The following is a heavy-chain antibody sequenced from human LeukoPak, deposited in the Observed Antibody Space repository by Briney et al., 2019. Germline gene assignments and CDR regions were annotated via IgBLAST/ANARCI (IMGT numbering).Heavy chain of an antibody. Sequence: PSQTLSLTCTVSGGPMSSGTYYWSWIRQPAGKGLEYIGRIFSSGNNNYNPSLKSRATMSTDTSKNQFSLNLTSVTAADTAVYYCASFCASTTCYNDGTNFAFWGQGTLVTVSS. CDR3: ASFCASTTCYNDGTNFAF. J-gene: IGHJ4*02. V-gene: IGHV4-61*02. D-gene: IGHD2-2*01. CDR2: IFSSGNN. CDR1: GGPMSSGTYY.